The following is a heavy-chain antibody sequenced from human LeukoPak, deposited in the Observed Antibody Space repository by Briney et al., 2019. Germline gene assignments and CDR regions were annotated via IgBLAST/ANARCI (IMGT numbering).Heavy chain of an antibody. CDR2: ISGSGDIT. J-gene: IGHJ4*02. CDR1: GFTFSIYG. CDR3: ATPAESSAWYGPDY. D-gene: IGHD6-19*01. V-gene: IGHV3-23*01. Sequence: PGGSPRLSCEASGFTFSIYGMSWVRQASGKGLEWVSAISGSGDITYYADSVKGRFTILRDNSKNTLYLRMNSLKAEDTAMYYCATPAESSAWYGPDYWGQGTLVTVSS.